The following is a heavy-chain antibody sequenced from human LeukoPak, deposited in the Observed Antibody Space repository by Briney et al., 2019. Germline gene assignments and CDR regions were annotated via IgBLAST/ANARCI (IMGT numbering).Heavy chain of an antibody. CDR1: GYIFTNYW. J-gene: IGHJ1*01. CDR3: ARYDYGDYCFQH. D-gene: IGHD4-17*01. CDR2: IYPADSDT. V-gene: IGHV5-51*01. Sequence: GESLKISCQVSGYIFTNYWIGWVRQMPGKGLESMGIIYPADSDTAYSPSFQGQVTISADKSISTVYLQWSSLKASDTAMYYCARYDYGDYCFQHWGQGTLVTVSS.